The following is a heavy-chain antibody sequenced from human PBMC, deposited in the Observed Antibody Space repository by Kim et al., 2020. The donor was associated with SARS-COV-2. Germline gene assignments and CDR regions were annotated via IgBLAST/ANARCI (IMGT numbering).Heavy chain of an antibody. Sequence: SETLSLTCTVSGGSISSSSYYWGWIRQPPGKGLEWIGSIYYSGSTYYNPSLKSRVTISVDTSKNQFSLKLSSVTAADTAVYYCARQRSYGYKQFDYWGQGTLVTVSS. J-gene: IGHJ4*02. CDR3: ARQRSYGYKQFDY. V-gene: IGHV4-39*01. CDR2: IYYSGST. D-gene: IGHD5-18*01. CDR1: GGSISSSSYY.